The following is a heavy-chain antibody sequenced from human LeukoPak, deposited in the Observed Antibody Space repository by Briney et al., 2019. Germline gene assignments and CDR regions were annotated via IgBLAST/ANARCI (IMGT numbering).Heavy chain of an antibody. J-gene: IGHJ6*03. CDR3: AAHEGVVSGYYYYYMDV. CDR2: INHSGST. Sequence: SETLSLTCAVYGGSFSGYYWSWIRQPPGKGLEWIGEINHSGSTNYNPSLKSRVTISVDTSKNQFSLKLSSVTAADTAVYYCAAHEGVVSGYYYYYMDVWGKGTTVTVSS. CDR1: GGSFSGYY. D-gene: IGHD3-3*01. V-gene: IGHV4-34*01.